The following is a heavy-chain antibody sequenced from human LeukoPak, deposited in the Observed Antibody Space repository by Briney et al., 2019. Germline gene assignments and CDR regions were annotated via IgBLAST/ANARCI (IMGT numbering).Heavy chain of an antibody. CDR3: AKDTNLGITPGAFDN. CDR1: GLTFRNYG. V-gene: IGHV3-30*02. D-gene: IGHD6-13*01. CDR2: IRYDGRNK. Sequence: PGGSLRLSCAASGLTFRNYGMHWVRQAPGKGLDWVAFIRYDGRNKYYADSVKGRFTVSRDNSNNTLYLQMSSLRAEDTAVYYCAKDTNLGITPGAFDNWGQGTLVTVSP. J-gene: IGHJ4*02.